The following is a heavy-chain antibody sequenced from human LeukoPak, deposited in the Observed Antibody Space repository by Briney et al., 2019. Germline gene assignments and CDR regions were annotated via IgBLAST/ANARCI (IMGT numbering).Heavy chain of an antibody. CDR3: ARDHDIVSDDAFDI. CDR1: GFTFSSYA. J-gene: IGHJ3*02. CDR2: ISSSSSTI. V-gene: IGHV3-48*01. Sequence: PGGSLRLSCAASGFTFSSYAMNWVRQAPGKGLEWVSYISSSSSTIYYADSVKGRFTISRDNAKNSLYLQMNSLRAEDTAVYYCARDHDIVSDDAFDIWGQGTMVTVSS. D-gene: IGHD2-21*01.